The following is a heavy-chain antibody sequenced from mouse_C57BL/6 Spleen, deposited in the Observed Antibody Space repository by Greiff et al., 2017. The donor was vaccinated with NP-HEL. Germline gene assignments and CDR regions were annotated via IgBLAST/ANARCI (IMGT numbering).Heavy chain of an antibody. V-gene: IGHV5-17*01. Sequence: EVKLVESGGGLVKPGGSLKLSCAASGFTFSDYGMHWVRQAPEKGLEWVAYISSGSSTIYYADTVKGRFTISRDNAKNTLFLQMTSLRSEDTAMYYCARPLTGDYAMDYWGQGTSVTVSS. D-gene: IGHD4-1*01. CDR1: GFTFSDYG. CDR2: ISSGSSTI. J-gene: IGHJ4*01. CDR3: ARPLTGDYAMDY.